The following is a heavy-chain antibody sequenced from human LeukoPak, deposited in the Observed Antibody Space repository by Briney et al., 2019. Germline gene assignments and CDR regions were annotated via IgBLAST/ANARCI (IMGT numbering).Heavy chain of an antibody. CDR1: GYTFTSYG. CDR3: ARAVTIFGVVTTYYFDY. Sequence: ASVKVSCKASGYTFTSYGISWVRLAPGQGLEWMGWISAYNGNTNYAQKLQGRVTMTTDTSTSTAYMELRSLRSDDTAVYYCARAVTIFGVVTTYYFDYWGQGTLVTVSS. D-gene: IGHD3-3*01. J-gene: IGHJ4*02. V-gene: IGHV1-18*01. CDR2: ISAYNGNT.